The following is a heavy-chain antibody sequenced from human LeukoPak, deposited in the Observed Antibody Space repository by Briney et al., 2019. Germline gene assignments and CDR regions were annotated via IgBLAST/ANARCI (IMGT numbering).Heavy chain of an antibody. V-gene: IGHV4-59*12. J-gene: IGHJ4*02. D-gene: IGHD1-1*01. CDR1: GGSISSYY. Sequence: PSETLSLTCTVSGGSISSYYWSWIRQPPGKGLEWIGHIYYSGSTNYNPSLKSRVTISVDTSKNQFSLKLSSVTAADTAVYYCARGRTPEFDYWGQGTLVTVSS. CDR3: ARGRTPEFDY. CDR2: IYYSGST.